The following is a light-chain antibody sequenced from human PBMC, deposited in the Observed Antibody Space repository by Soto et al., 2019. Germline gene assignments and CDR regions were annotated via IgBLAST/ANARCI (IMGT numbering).Light chain of an antibody. V-gene: IGKV1-5*02. CDR2: DAS. Sequence: DIQMTQSPSSLSASVGDIVTIICRASQSVSTRLAWYQQKPGKAPKVLIYDASSWAGGVPSRFTGSGSGTEFTLTINSLQHDDFATYYCQQYSVYWTFGQGTKVEIK. J-gene: IGKJ1*01. CDR3: QQYSVYWT. CDR1: QSVSTR.